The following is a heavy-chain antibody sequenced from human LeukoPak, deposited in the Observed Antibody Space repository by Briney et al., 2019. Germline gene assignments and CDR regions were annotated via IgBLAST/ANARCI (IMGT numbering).Heavy chain of an antibody. J-gene: IGHJ4*02. Sequence: GGSLRLSCAASGFPFNSYSMNWVRQAPGKGLEWISYISSLSSTIYYADSVKGRFTISRDNAKNSLYLQMNSLRAEDTAVYYCARDHRYGGLCDYWGQGTLVTVSS. CDR3: ARDHRYGGLCDY. D-gene: IGHD1-1*01. CDR2: ISSLSSTI. CDR1: GFPFNSYS. V-gene: IGHV3-48*01.